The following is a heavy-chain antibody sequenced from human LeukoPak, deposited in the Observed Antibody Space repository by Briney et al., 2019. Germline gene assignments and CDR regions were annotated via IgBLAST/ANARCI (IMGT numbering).Heavy chain of an antibody. J-gene: IGHJ4*02. Sequence: SETLSLTCTVSGGSISSYYWSWLRQPPGKGLEWIGYIYYSGSTNYNPSLKSRVTISVDTSKNQFSLKLSSVTAADTAVYYCARGTKATILYWGQGTLVTVSS. D-gene: IGHD5-12*01. CDR1: GGSISSYY. V-gene: IGHV4-59*12. CDR3: ARGTKATILY. CDR2: IYYSGST.